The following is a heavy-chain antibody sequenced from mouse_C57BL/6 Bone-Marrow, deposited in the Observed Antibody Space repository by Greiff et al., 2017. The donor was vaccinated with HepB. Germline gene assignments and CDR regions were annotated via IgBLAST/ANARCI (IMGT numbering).Heavy chain of an antibody. Sequence: VMLVESGPELVKPGASVKISCKASGYAFSSSWMNWVKQRPGKGLEWIGRIYPGDGDTNYNGKFKGKATLTADKSSSTAYMQLSSLTSEDSAVYFCARSRTAQAFLYYAMDYWGQGTSVTVSS. CDR2: IYPGDGDT. CDR1: GYAFSSSW. D-gene: IGHD3-2*02. CDR3: ARSRTAQAFLYYAMDY. J-gene: IGHJ4*01. V-gene: IGHV1-82*01.